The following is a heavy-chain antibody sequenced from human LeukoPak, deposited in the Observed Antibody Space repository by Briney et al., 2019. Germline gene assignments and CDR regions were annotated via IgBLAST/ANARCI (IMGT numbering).Heavy chain of an antibody. Sequence: GGSLRLSCAASGFTLSRNTMNWVRQAPGKGLEWVANIKKDGSEKYYVDSVKGRFTISRDNAKTSLYLQMNSLRAEDTAVYYCARHLSGVTGYTYGRGIDYWGQGTLVTVSS. CDR2: IKKDGSEK. CDR3: ARHLSGVTGYTYGRGIDY. D-gene: IGHD5-18*01. J-gene: IGHJ4*02. V-gene: IGHV3-7*01. CDR1: GFTLSRNT.